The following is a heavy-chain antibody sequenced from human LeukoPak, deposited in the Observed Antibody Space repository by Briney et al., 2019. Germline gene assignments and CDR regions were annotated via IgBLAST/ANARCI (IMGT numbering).Heavy chain of an antibody. D-gene: IGHD3-22*01. Sequence: GESLKISCKGSGYGFTSYWIGWVRQMPGKGLEWMGIIYPGDSDTRYSPSFQGQVTISADKSISTAYLQWSSLKASDTAMYYCARRGYYDSSGYYFDYWGQGTLVTVSS. J-gene: IGHJ4*02. CDR3: ARRGYYDSSGYYFDY. V-gene: IGHV5-51*01. CDR2: IYPGDSDT. CDR1: GYGFTSYW.